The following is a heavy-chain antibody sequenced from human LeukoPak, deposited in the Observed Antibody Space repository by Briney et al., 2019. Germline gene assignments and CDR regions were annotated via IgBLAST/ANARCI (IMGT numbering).Heavy chain of an antibody. CDR2: MKQDGSEH. V-gene: IGHV3-7*01. CDR1: GFTFSSYT. J-gene: IGHJ3*01. Sequence: GGSLRLSCAASGFTFSSYTMNWVRQAPGKGLEWVANMKQDGSEHNYVDSVKGRFTIARDNAKNSLFLQMNSLRADDTAVYYCARISSTSRAFDDWGQGTMVTVSS. CDR3: ARISSTSRAFDD.